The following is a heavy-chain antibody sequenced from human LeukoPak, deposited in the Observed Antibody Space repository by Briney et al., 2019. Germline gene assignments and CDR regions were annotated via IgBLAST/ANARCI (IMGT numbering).Heavy chain of an antibody. CDR2: ISSRSSYI. V-gene: IGHV3-21*01. CDR3: ASGFLEWLWAFDY. D-gene: IGHD3-3*01. J-gene: IGHJ4*02. CDR1: GFPFSRFS. Sequence: PGGSLRLSCGASGFPFSRFSMNWVRQAPGKGLGWVSSISSRSSYIYYADSVKGRFAISRDNAKNSLYLQMNSLRAEDTAVYYCASGFLEWLWAFDYWGQGTLVTVSS.